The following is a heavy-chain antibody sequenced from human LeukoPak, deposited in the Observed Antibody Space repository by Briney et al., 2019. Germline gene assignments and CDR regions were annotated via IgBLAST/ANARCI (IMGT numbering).Heavy chain of an antibody. CDR3: ARGSTVTTSTPFDY. D-gene: IGHD4-17*01. J-gene: IGHJ4*02. V-gene: IGHV3-21*01. CDR2: ISSSSSYI. Sequence: GGSLRLSCAASGFTFSSYSMSWVRQAPGKGLEWVSSISSSSSYIYYADSVKGRFTISRDNAKNSLYLQMNSLRAEDTAVYYCARGSTVTTSTPFDYWGQGTLVTVSS. CDR1: GFTFSSYS.